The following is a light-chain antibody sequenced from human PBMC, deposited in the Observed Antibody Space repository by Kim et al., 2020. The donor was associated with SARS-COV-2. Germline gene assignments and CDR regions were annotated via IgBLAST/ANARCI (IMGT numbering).Light chain of an antibody. V-gene: IGLV3-21*04. CDR3: QVWDSSSDHPV. Sequence: APGKTTRTTCGGDNNGSKSVHWYRQKPGQAPVLVIYYDSDRPSGNPERFSGSNSGNTATLTISRVEAGDESDYYCQVWDSSSDHPVFGGGTQLTVL. CDR1: NNGSKS. J-gene: IGLJ3*02. CDR2: YDS.